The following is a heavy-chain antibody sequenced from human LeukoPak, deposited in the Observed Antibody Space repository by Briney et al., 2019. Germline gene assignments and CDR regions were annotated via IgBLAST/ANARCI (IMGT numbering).Heavy chain of an antibody. Sequence: PGGSLRLSCAASGFTFSSYWMHWVRQTPGKGLEWVGFIASETYGGTAEYAASVKGRFIISRDDSKSIAYLQMNSLKTEDTAVYYCTRDQTPYYWGQGTLVTVSS. CDR3: TRDQTPYY. V-gene: IGHV3-49*04. J-gene: IGHJ4*02. CDR1: GFTFSSYW. CDR2: IASETYGGTA.